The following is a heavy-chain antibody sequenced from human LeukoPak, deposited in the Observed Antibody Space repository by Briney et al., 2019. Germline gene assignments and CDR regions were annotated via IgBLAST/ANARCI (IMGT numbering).Heavy chain of an antibody. CDR2: IYSGSTT. D-gene: IGHD4/OR15-4a*01. J-gene: IGHJ4*02. Sequence: TGGSLRLSCAASGFTVSTNYMSWVRQAPGKGLEWVSVIYSGSTTYYADSVKGRFTISRDNSKNTLYLQMNSLRAEDTAVYYCARWRDYGSFDYWGQGTLVTVSS. CDR3: ARWRDYGSFDY. V-gene: IGHV3-53*01. CDR1: GFTVSTNY.